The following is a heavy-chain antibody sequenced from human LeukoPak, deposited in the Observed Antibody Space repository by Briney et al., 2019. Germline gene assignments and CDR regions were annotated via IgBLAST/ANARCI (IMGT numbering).Heavy chain of an antibody. CDR1: GFTFDDYG. V-gene: IGHV3-9*01. J-gene: IGHJ4*02. CDR3: ARDGGLNTNFDC. D-gene: IGHD5-12*01. CDR2: LSWNSGTI. Sequence: GGSLRLSCTASGFTFDDYGMHWVRQIPGKGLEWVSGLSWNSGTIRYADSVRGRFTTSRDNANNLLYLQMNRLRAEDTAVYYCARDGGLNTNFDCWGQGTLVTVSS.